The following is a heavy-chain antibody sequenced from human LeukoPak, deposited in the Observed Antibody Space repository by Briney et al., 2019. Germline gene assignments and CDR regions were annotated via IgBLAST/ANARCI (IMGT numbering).Heavy chain of an antibody. CDR2: IAGGDDRI. V-gene: IGHV3-23*01. D-gene: IGHD2-2*01. Sequence: GGSLRLSCAASGFIFSPYAMSWVRQAPGKGLEWVAGIAGGDDRIYADSVKGRFSISRDKSKNTLYLQMNSLRAEDTAVYYCARGQYPDDDAFDIWGQGTMVTVSS. J-gene: IGHJ3*02. CDR1: GFIFSPYA. CDR3: ARGQYPDDDAFDI.